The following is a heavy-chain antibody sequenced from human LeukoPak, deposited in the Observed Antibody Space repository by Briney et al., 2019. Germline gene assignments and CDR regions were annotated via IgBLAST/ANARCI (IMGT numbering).Heavy chain of an antibody. D-gene: IGHD3-10*01. Sequence: GGSLRLSCAASGFTVSSNSMNWVRQAPGKGLQWVSVIYSGGNTYYADSVKGRFTISRDNSKNTLYLQMNNLRAEDTAVYYCARENNFGSGMDVWGQGTTVTVSS. J-gene: IGHJ6*02. CDR2: IYSGGNT. CDR3: ARENNFGSGMDV. CDR1: GFTVSSNS. V-gene: IGHV3-53*01.